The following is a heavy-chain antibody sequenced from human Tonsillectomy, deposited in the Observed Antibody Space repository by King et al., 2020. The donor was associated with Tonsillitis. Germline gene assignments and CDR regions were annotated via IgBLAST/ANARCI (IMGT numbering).Heavy chain of an antibody. CDR1: GFTFSNAW. CDR2: IKSKTDGGTT. V-gene: IGHV3-15*01. Sequence: VQLVESGGGLVKPGGSLRLSCAASGFTFSNAWMSWVRQAPGKGLEWVGRIKSKTDGGTTDYAAPVKGRFTISRDDSKNTLYLQMNSLKTEDTAVYYCTTDLTPGAYGSGGGCYLLNYWGQGTLVPVPS. D-gene: IGHD2-15*01. J-gene: IGHJ4*02. CDR3: TTDLTPGAYGSGGGCYLLNY.